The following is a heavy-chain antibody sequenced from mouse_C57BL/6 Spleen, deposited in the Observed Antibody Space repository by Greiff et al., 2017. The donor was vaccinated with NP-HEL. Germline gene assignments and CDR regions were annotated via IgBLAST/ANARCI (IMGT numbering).Heavy chain of an antibody. CDR2: IRNKANGYST. CDR3: ARYPLYDGYYFDY. V-gene: IGHV7-3*01. CDR1: GFTFTDYY. Sequence: EVKLVESGGGLVQPGGSLSLSCAASGFTFTDYYMSWVRQPPGKALEWLGFIRNKANGYSTEYSASVQGRLTISRDNSQSNLYLQMNARRAEDSATYYCARYPLYDGYYFDYWGQGTTLTVSS. J-gene: IGHJ2*01. D-gene: IGHD2-3*01.